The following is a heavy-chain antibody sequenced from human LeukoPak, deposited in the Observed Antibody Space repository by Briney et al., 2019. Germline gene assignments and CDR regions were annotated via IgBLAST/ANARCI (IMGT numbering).Heavy chain of an antibody. CDR3: ATRPDIAAAGPGWFDP. J-gene: IGHJ5*02. CDR2: IYYSGTT. V-gene: IGHV4-28*01. CDR1: GYSISSNNW. D-gene: IGHD6-13*01. Sequence: SETLSLTCAVSGYSISSNNWWGWIRQLPGKGLEWIGYIYYSGTTYYNPSLKSRVAMSVDTSKKEFSLKLSSVTDVDTAVYYCATRPDIAAAGPGWFDPWGQGTLVTVSS.